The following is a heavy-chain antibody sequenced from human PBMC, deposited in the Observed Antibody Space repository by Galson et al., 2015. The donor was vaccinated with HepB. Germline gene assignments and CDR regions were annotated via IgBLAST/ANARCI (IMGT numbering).Heavy chain of an antibody. CDR2: IIPILGIA. D-gene: IGHD2-2*01. V-gene: IGHV1-69*10. Sequence: SVKVSCKASGGTFSSYAISWVRQAPGQGLEWMGGIIPILGIANYAQKFQGRVTITADKSTSTAYMELRSLRSDDTAVYYCARDRPFVISSWYFDYWGQGTLVTVSS. CDR1: GGTFSSYA. J-gene: IGHJ4*02. CDR3: ARDRPFVISSWYFDY.